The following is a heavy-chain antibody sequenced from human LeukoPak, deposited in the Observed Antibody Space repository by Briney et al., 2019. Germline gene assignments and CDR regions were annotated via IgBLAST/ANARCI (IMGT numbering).Heavy chain of an antibody. D-gene: IGHD3-9*01. CDR3: ARVWLGYDILTGYYSIYYFDY. CDR2: IYYSGST. CDR1: GGSISSGGYY. Sequence: PSETLSLTCTVSGGSISSGGYYWSWIRQHPGKGLEWIGYIYYSGSTYYNPSLKSRVTISVDTSKNQFSLKLSSVTAADTAVYYCARVWLGYDILTGYYSIYYFDYWGQGTLVTVSS. J-gene: IGHJ4*02. V-gene: IGHV4-31*03.